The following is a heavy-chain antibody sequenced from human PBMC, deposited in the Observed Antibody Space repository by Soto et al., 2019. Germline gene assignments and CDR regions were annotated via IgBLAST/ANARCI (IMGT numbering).Heavy chain of an antibody. D-gene: IGHD6-6*01. CDR1: GFIFDDFS. V-gene: IGHV3-20*04. J-gene: IGHJ4*02. Sequence: EVVLLESGGSVVRPGGSLRLSCGASGFIFDDFSLSWVRQFPGKGLEWVAGINWGGSNEVYAESVKGRFTISRDNAKNQLYLQMSSLRADDTAVYFCARDDRAARPLGFWGQGTLVTVSS. CDR3: ARDDRAARPLGF. CDR2: INWGGSNE.